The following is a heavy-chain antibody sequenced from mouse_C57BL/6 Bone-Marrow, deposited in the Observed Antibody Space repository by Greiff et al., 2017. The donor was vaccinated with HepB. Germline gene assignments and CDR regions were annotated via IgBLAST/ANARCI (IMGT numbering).Heavy chain of an antibody. D-gene: IGHD2-4*01. J-gene: IGHJ1*03. Sequence: VQGVESGPELVKPGASVKISCKASGYAFSSSWMNWVKQRPGKGLEWIGRIYPGDGDTNYNGKFKGKATLTADKSSSTAYMQLSSLTSEDSAVYFCARGIYDYDVGPWYFDVWGTGTTVTVSS. V-gene: IGHV1-82*01. CDR1: GYAFSSSW. CDR2: IYPGDGDT. CDR3: ARGIYDYDVGPWYFDV.